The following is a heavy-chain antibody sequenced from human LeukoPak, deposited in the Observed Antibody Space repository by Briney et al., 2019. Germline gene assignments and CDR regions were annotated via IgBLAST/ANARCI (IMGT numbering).Heavy chain of an antibody. CDR3: ARVRMRYCSGGSCQGFDAFDI. CDR1: GYSISSGYY. D-gene: IGHD2-15*01. J-gene: IGHJ3*02. CDR2: IYHSGST. Sequence: PSETLSLTCTVSGYSISSGYYWGWIRQPPGKGLEWIGSIYHSGSTYYNPSLKSRVTISVDTSKNQFSLKLSSVTAADTAVYYCARVRMRYCSGGSCQGFDAFDIWGQGTMVTVSS. V-gene: IGHV4-38-2*02.